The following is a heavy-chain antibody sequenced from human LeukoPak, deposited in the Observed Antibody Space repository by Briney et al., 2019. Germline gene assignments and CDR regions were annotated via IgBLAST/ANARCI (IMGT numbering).Heavy chain of an antibody. CDR2: IYPRDGST. CDR3: ARDQEGFDY. J-gene: IGHJ4*02. V-gene: IGHV1-46*01. CDR1: GYTFTSNY. Sequence: ASVTVSCTASGYTFTSNYIHWVRQAPGQGLEWMGMIYPRDGSTSYAQKFQGRVTVTRDASTSTVHMELSGLRSEDTAVYYCARDQEGFDYWGQGTLVTVSS.